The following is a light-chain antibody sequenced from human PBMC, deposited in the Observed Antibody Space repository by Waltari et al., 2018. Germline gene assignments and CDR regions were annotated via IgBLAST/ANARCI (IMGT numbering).Light chain of an antibody. Sequence: EIMLTQSPGTLSLPPGERATLSCRASQSISRYLAWYQQKPGQAPRLLIYDASSRATGIPDRFSGSGSGTDFSLTISRLEPEDFAVYYCQKYGSLPATFGQGTKVEIK. CDR2: DAS. CDR1: QSISRY. CDR3: QKYGSLPAT. V-gene: IGKV3-20*01. J-gene: IGKJ1*01.